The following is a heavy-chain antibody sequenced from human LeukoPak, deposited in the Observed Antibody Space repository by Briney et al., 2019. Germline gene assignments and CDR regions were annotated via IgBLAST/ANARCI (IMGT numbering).Heavy chain of an antibody. CDR3: ARWRTARTGFDY. CDR2: IYYSGSP. CDR1: GGSISSNSYY. D-gene: IGHD3/OR15-3a*01. J-gene: IGHJ4*02. Sequence: SETLSLTCTVSGGSISSNSYYWGWIRQPPGKGLEWIGSIYYSGSPYYNPSLKSRVTISVDTSKNQFSLKVISVTAADTAVYYCARWRTARTGFDYWGQGTLVAVSS. V-gene: IGHV4-39*01.